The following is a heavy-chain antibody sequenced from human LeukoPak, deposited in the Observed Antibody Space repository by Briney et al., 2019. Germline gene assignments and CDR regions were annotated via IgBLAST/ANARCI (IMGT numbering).Heavy chain of an antibody. CDR2: IYHSGNT. Sequence: PSETLSLTCAVSGYSISSGYYWGWLRQPPGKGLEWIASIYHSGNTYYNPSLKSRITISVDTSKSQFSLKLSSVTAADTAVYYCARHSGSYYFDYWGQGTQVTVSS. D-gene: IGHD1-26*01. J-gene: IGHJ4*02. CDR3: ARHSGSYYFDY. CDR1: GYSISSGYY. V-gene: IGHV4-38-2*01.